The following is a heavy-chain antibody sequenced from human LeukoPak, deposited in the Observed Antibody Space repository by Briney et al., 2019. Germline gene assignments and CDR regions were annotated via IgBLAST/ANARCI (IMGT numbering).Heavy chain of an antibody. D-gene: IGHD3-22*01. J-gene: IGHJ4*02. CDR2: ISSSGSTI. CDR1: GFTFSSYE. V-gene: IGHV3-48*03. Sequence: GGSLRLSCAASGFTFSSYEMNWVRQAPGKGLERVSYISSSGSTIYYADSVKGRFTISRDNAKNSLYLQMNSLRAEDTAVYYCARDYPNYDSIDYWGQGTLVTVSS. CDR3: ARDYPNYDSIDY.